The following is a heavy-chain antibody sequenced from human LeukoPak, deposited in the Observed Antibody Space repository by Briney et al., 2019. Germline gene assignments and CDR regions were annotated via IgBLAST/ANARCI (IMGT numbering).Heavy chain of an antibody. J-gene: IGHJ3*02. Sequence: SETLSLTCTVSGGSISSYYWSWIRQPPGTGLEWIGYIYYSGSTNYNPSLKSRVTISVDTSKNQFSLKLSSVTAADTAVYYCARAPPKWELPPRAFDIWGQGTMVTVSS. CDR1: GGSISSYY. D-gene: IGHD1-26*01. V-gene: IGHV4-59*01. CDR2: IYYSGST. CDR3: ARAPPKWELPPRAFDI.